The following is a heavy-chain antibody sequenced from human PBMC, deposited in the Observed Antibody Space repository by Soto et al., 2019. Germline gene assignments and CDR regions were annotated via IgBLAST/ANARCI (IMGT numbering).Heavy chain of an antibody. CDR1: GFTFGCYW. CDR2: INSDGSST. V-gene: IGHV3-74*01. J-gene: IGHJ6*01. Sequence: PGASRRLTCTASGFTFGCYWMLSVRQAPGKGLVWVSRINSDGSSTSYADSVKGRFTISRDNAKNTLYLQMNSLRAEVTAVYYCHPAPPSGTDVWGKGTTVTVSS. CDR3: HPAPPSGTDV.